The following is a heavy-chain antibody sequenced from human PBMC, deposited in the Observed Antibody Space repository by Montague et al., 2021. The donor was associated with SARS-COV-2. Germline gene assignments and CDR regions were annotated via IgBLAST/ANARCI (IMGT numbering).Heavy chain of an antibody. D-gene: IGHD6-13*01. J-gene: IGHJ6*02. V-gene: IGHV4-39*07. CDR3: ARVGRQQLVRLSGMDV. CDR1: GGSISSSSYY. Sequence: SETLFLTCTVSGGSISSSSYYWGWIRQPPGKGLEWIGSMYYSGSTYYNPPLKSRVTISVDTSKNQFSLKLSSVTAADTAVYYCARVGRQQLVRLSGMDVWGQGTTVTVSS. CDR2: MYYSGST.